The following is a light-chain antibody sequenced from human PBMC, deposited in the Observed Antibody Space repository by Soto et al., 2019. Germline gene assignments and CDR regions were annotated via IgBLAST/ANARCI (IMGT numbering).Light chain of an antibody. CDR1: QSVSNY. Sequence: EIVLTQSPATLSLSPGERATLSCRASQSVSNYLAWYQQKPAQAPRLLIYDTSNRATGIPTRFSGSGSGTDFTLTISSLEPEDFGIYYCQHRIKWPDNFGQGTKLEIK. J-gene: IGKJ2*01. V-gene: IGKV3-11*01. CDR2: DTS. CDR3: QHRIKWPDN.